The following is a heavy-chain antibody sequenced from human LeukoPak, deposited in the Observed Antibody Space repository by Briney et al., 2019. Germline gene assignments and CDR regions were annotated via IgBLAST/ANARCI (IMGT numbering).Heavy chain of an antibody. J-gene: IGHJ3*02. V-gene: IGHV1-69*05. CDR2: IIPIFGTA. CDR3: ARGMDGDFDAFDI. D-gene: IGHD4-17*01. Sequence: SVKVSCKASGGTFSSYAISWVRQAPGQGLEWMGRIIPIFGTANYAQKFQGRVTVTTDESTSTAYMELSSLRSEDTAVYYCARGMDGDFDAFDIWGQGTMVTVSS. CDR1: GGTFSSYA.